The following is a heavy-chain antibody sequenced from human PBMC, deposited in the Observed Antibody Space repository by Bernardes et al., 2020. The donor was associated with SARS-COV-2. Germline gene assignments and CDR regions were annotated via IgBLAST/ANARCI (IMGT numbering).Heavy chain of an antibody. Sequence: GGSLRLSCVASGFTFSDYYLDWVRQAPGKGLEWLSRIRNKGGNYRTKYAASVDFTFIISSYDSRKSLYLQMNSLKTEDTAVYYCAREVPNCLDSSDYALFCYRMDVGDEGATVSGSS. CDR2: IRNKGGNYRT. J-gene: IGHJ6*04. CDR1: GFTFSDYY. CDR3: AREVPNCLDSSDYALFCYRMDV. V-gene: IGHV3-72*01. D-gene: IGHD6-19*01.